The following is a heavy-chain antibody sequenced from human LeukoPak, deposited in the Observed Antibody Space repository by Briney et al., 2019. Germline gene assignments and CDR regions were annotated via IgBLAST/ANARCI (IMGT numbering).Heavy chain of an antibody. D-gene: IGHD6-19*01. V-gene: IGHV4-59*04. Sequence: PSETLSLTCTVSGGSISSYYWSWIRQPPGKGLEWIGYIYYSGSTYYNPSLKSRVTISVDTSKNQFSLKLSSVTAADTAVYYCARNHIAVAVSFDYGGKEPLVTVSS. CDR3: ARNHIAVAVSFDY. J-gene: IGHJ4*02. CDR2: IYYSGST. CDR1: GGSISSYY.